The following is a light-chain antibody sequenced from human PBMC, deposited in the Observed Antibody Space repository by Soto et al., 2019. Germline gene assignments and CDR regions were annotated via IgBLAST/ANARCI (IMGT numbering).Light chain of an antibody. CDR2: AAS. CDR3: QQYYSYPLT. J-gene: IGKJ4*01. V-gene: IGKV1-8*01. Sequence: AIRMTQSPSSLSASTGDRVTITCRASQGISSYLAWYQQKPGKAPKLLFYAASTLQSGVPSRFSGSGSGTDFTLTISCLQSEDFATYYCQQYYSYPLTFGGGTKWIS. CDR1: QGISSY.